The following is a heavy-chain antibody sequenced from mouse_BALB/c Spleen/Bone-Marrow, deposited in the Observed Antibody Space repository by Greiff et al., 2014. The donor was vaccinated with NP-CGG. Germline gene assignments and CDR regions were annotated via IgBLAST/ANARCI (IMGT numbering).Heavy chain of an antibody. Sequence: ESGAELVKPGASVKLSCTASGFNIKDTYMHWVKQRPEQGLEWIGRIDPANGNTKYDPKFQGKATITADTSSNTAYLQLSSLTSEDTAVYYCAMITTGAWFAYWGQGTLVTVSA. CDR2: IDPANGNT. J-gene: IGHJ3*01. D-gene: IGHD2-4*01. V-gene: IGHV14-3*02. CDR3: AMITTGAWFAY. CDR1: GFNIKDTY.